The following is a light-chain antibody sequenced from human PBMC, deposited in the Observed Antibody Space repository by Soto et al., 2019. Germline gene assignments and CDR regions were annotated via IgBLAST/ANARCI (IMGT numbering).Light chain of an antibody. V-gene: IGKV1D-16*01. J-gene: IGKJ5*01. CDR3: QQYSSHPRP. CDR2: TAS. Sequence: DIQMTQSPSSLAASVGDRVTITCRASQGMGSFLAWYQHKPGQAPNTLIKTASVLQSGVPSRFGVSGFEPEFTLTITCLQSEDFATDYCQQYSSHPRPFGQGTRLQIK. CDR1: QGMGSF.